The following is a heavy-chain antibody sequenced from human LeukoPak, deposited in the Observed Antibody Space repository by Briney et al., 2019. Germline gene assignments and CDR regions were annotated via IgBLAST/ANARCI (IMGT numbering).Heavy chain of an antibody. Sequence: ASVKVSCKASGYTSTTYGIVWVRQAPGQGLERMGWISAYNGNTNYAQKLQGRFTMTTDTSTSTAYMELNSLRSDDTAVYYCARVIYGDYGDDVYEIWGQGTMVTVPS. CDR2: ISAYNGNT. J-gene: IGHJ3*02. V-gene: IGHV1-18*01. CDR1: GYTSTTYG. CDR3: ARVIYGDYGDDVYEI. D-gene: IGHD4-17*01.